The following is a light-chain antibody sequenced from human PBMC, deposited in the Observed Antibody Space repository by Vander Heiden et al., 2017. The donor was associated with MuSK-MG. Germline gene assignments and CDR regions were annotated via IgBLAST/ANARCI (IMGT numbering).Light chain of an antibody. Sequence: AIRMTQSPSSFSASTGDRVTITCRASQGISSYLAWYQQKPGKAPKLLIYAASTLQSGVPSRFSGSGSVTDFTLTISFLQSEDFATYYCQQEDSYPLTFGGPTKVEIK. CDR1: QGISSY. V-gene: IGKV1-8*01. CDR2: AAS. J-gene: IGKJ4*01. CDR3: QQEDSYPLT.